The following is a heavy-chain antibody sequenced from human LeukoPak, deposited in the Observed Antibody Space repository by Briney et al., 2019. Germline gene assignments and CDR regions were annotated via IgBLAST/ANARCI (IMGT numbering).Heavy chain of an antibody. J-gene: IGHJ4*02. D-gene: IGHD2-8*02. Sequence: PGGSLRLSCAASGFTFSSYAMHWVRQAPGKGLEWVAVISYDGSNKYYADSVKGRFTISRDNSKNTLYLQMNSLRAEDTAVYYCARVTSVLSEAFDYWGQGTLVAVSS. CDR2: ISYDGSNK. CDR3: ARVTSVLSEAFDY. V-gene: IGHV3-30-3*01. CDR1: GFTFSSYA.